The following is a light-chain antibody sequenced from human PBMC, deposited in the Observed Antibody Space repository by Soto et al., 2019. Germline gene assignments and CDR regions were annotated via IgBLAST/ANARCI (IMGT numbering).Light chain of an antibody. CDR3: STHASSDGPLV. Sequence: QSALTQPPSASGSPGQSVTISCTGTSSDVGGYHFVSWYQQHPGKAPKVLIYDVNKRPSGVPYRFSGSKSGNTASLTLSGLQAEDDADDYCSTHASSDGPLVFGTGTKLTVL. V-gene: IGLV2-8*01. CDR1: SSDVGGYHF. J-gene: IGLJ1*01. CDR2: DVN.